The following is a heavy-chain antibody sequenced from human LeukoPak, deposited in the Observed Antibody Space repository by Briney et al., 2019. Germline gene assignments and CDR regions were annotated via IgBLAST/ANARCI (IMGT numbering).Heavy chain of an antibody. D-gene: IGHD1-1*01. V-gene: IGHV4-39*01. Sequence: PSETLSLTCTVSGGSTTINGYYWAWIRQPPGKGLEWIGSIYYSGNTYYNPSLKSRVTISADTSTNHFSLKLTSVTAADTAVYYCGRHVQAPSFDPWGQGTLVTVSS. J-gene: IGHJ5*02. CDR3: GRHVQAPSFDP. CDR2: IYYSGNT. CDR1: GGSTTINGYY.